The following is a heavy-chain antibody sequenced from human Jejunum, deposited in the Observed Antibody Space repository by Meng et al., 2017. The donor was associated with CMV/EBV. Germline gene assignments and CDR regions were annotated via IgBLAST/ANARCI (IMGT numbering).Heavy chain of an antibody. D-gene: IGHD1-26*01. CDR1: GFFSSYA. V-gene: IGHV3-23*04. CDR3: ATHLRDQLLCTLDY. J-gene: IGHJ4*02. CDR2: ISGSGSST. Sequence: VLGVGAWGGLVQPGGSLGLSWAGSGFFSSYAMSWVRQAPGKGLEWVSAISGSGSSTYYTDSVKGRFSISRDNSKNTLYLQMDSLRAEDTAVYFCATHLRDQLLCTLDYWGQGTLVTVSS.